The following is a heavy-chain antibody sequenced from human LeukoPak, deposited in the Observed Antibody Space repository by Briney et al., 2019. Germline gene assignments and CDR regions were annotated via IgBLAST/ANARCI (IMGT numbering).Heavy chain of an antibody. V-gene: IGHV4-31*03. CDR1: SGSLSSGGYY. J-gene: IGHJ4*02. Sequence: TLSLTCTVSSGSLSSGGYYWSWIRQHPGKGLEWIGYTYYSGSTYYNPPLKSRVTMSVDSSKNQFSLRLSSVTAADTAVYYCARGAPYYFDYWGQGTLVTVSS. CDR3: ARGAPYYFDY. CDR2: TYYSGST.